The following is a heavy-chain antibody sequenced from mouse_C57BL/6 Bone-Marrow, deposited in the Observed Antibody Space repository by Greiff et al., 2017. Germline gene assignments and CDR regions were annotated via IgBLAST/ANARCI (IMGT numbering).Heavy chain of an antibody. J-gene: IGHJ1*03. CDR3: ARSLVYYGSSHWYFDV. V-gene: IGHV1-80*01. Sequence: QVQLQQSGAELVKPGASVKISCKASGYAFSSYWMNWVKQRPGKGLEWIGQIYPGDGDTNYNGKFKGKATLTADKSSSTAYMQLSSLTSEASAVXFWARSLVYYGSSHWYFDVWGTGTTVTVAS. CDR1: GYAFSSYW. CDR2: IYPGDGDT. D-gene: IGHD1-1*01.